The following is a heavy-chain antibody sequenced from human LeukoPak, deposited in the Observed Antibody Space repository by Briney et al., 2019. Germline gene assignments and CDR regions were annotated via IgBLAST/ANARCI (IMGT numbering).Heavy chain of an antibody. V-gene: IGHV4-59*01. D-gene: IGHD1-26*01. CDR2: IYYSGST. CDR3: ARDHHSGSYFDY. Sequence: SETLSLTCTVSGGSISSYYWSWIRQPPGKGLEWIGYIYYSGSTNYNPSLKSRVTISVDTSKNQFSLKLSSVTAADTAVYYCARDHHSGSYFDYWGQGTLVTVSS. J-gene: IGHJ4*02. CDR1: GGSISSYY.